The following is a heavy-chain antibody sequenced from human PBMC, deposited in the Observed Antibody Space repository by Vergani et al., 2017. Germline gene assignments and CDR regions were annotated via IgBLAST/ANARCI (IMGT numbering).Heavy chain of an antibody. D-gene: IGHD3-16*01. Sequence: VQLVESGGGLVQPGGSLRLSCVASGFTFSDHYMDWVRQSPGNGLEWVGSIRYSGPTYYNLPLQSRTTISLDTSKNQFSLKLSSVTAADTALYFCARHDRKTYTATMGWYDYWGQGILVTVSS. J-gene: IGHJ4*02. CDR2: IRYSGPT. CDR3: ARHDRKTYTATMGWYDY. CDR1: GFTFSDHY. V-gene: IGHV4-38-2*01.